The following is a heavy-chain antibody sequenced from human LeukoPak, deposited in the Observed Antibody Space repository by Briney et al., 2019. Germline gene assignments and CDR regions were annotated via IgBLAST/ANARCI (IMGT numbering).Heavy chain of an antibody. CDR3: AIVILSAYDLDY. CDR2: IYNGGTT. V-gene: IGHV3-66*01. CDR1: EFTVTSYY. D-gene: IGHD5-12*01. J-gene: IGHJ4*02. Sequence: SGGSLRLSCAASEFTVTSYYMSWVRQAPGKGLEWVSLIYNGGTTYYADSVKGRFTISRDNSKNTLYLQMNSLRAEDTAVYYCAIVILSAYDLDYWGQGTLVTVSS.